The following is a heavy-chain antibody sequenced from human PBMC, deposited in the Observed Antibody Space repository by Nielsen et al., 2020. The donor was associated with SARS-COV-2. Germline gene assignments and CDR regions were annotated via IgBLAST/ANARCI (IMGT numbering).Heavy chain of an antibody. J-gene: IGHJ3*02. CDR3: ARESVTGTDAFDI. CDR1: GFTFSDYG. Sequence: GESLKISCAASGFTFSDYGMSWVRQAPGKGLEWVSAISGSGGSTNYADSVKGRFTISRDNAENSLSLQMNSLRAEDTAVYYCARESVTGTDAFDIWGQVTVVTVSS. D-gene: IGHD6-19*01. CDR2: ISGSGGST. V-gene: IGHV3-23*01.